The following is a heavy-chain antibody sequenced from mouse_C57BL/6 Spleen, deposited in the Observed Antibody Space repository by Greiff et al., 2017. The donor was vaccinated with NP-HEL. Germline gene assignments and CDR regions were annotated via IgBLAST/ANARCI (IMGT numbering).Heavy chain of an antibody. D-gene: IGHD2-3*01. V-gene: IGHV1-52*01. CDR2: IDPSDSET. Sequence: QVQLQQPGAELVRPGSSVKLSCKASGYTFTSYWMHWVKQRPIQGLEWIGNIDPSDSETHYNQKFKDKATLTVDKSSSTAYMQLSSLTSEDSAVYFCARIAGYWGDAMDYWGQGTSVTVSS. CDR1: GYTFTSYW. J-gene: IGHJ4*01. CDR3: ARIAGYWGDAMDY.